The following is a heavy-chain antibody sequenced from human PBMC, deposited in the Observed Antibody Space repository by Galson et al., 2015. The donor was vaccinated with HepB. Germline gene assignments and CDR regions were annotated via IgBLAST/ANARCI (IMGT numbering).Heavy chain of an antibody. CDR2: ISAYNGNT. Sequence: SVKVSCKASGYTFTSYGISWVRQAPGQGLEWMGWISAYNGNTNYAQKLQGRVTMTTDTSTSTAYMELRSLRSDDTAVYYCARDRRRGIAAAGPDCWGQGTLVTVSS. J-gene: IGHJ4*02. D-gene: IGHD6-13*01. CDR1: GYTFTSYG. V-gene: IGHV1-18*01. CDR3: ARDRRRGIAAAGPDC.